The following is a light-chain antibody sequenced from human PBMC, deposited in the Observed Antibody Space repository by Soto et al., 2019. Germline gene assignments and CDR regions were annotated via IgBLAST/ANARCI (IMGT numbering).Light chain of an antibody. CDR2: GAS. CDR3: NLYGNSHT. V-gene: IGKV3-20*01. CDR1: QSVSSTY. Sequence: EIVLTQSPGTLSLSPGERATLSCRASQSVSSTYLAWYQQRPGQAPRLLISGASATATAFPDRFSGSGSGTDFTLTMSRLEPEDFAIYYCNLYGNSHTFGGETKVEIK. J-gene: IGKJ4*01.